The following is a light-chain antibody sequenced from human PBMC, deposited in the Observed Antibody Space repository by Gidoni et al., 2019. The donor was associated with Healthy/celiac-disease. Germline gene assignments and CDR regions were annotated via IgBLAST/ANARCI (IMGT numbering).Light chain of an antibody. CDR3: QQYDNLPPV. V-gene: IGKV1-33*01. CDR1: QEISNY. J-gene: IGKJ3*01. Sequence: DIQMTQSPSSLSASVGDRVTITCQASQEISNYLNWYQQKPGKAPKLLIYDASNLETGVPSRFSGSGSGTDFTFTISSLQPEDIATYYCQQYDNLPPVFGPGTKVDIK. CDR2: DAS.